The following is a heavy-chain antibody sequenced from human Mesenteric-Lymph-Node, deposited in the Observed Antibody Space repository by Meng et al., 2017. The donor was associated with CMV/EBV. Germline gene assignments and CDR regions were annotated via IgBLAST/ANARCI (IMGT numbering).Heavy chain of an antibody. Sequence: GESLKISCVASGFTFSSYAMHWVRQAPGKGLEWVAVISYDGSKSYFADSVKGRFTISRDNSKNTLYLQMNSLRAEDTAVYYCAKDRVGTGTTPFYFDYWGQGTLVTVSS. D-gene: IGHD1-14*01. J-gene: IGHJ4*02. V-gene: IGHV3-30-3*01. CDR2: ISYDGSKS. CDR1: GFTFSSYA. CDR3: AKDRVGTGTTPFYFDY.